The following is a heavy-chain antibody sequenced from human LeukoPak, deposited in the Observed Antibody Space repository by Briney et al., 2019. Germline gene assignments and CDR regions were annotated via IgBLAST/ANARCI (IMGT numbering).Heavy chain of an antibody. V-gene: IGHV3-30*01. CDR2: ISYDGSNK. J-gene: IGHJ4*02. CDR3: ARDQVAVAGSFDY. Sequence: GGSLRLSCAASGFTFSSYAMHWVRQAPGKGLEWVAVISYDGSNKYYADSVRGRFTISRDNSKNTLYLQMNSLRAEDTAVYYCARDQVAVAGSFDYWGQGTLVTVSS. D-gene: IGHD6-19*01. CDR1: GFTFSSYA.